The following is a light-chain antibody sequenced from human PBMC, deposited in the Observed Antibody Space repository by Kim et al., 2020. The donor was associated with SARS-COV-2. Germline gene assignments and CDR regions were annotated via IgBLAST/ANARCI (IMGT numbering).Light chain of an antibody. Sequence: SSELTQDPAVSVALGQTVRITCQGDSLRSYYASWYQQKPGQAPVLVIYGKNNRPSGIPERFSGSSSGNTASLTITGAQAEDEADYYCNSRDSSGNHLYVFGTGTKVTV. CDR3: NSRDSSGNHLYV. J-gene: IGLJ1*01. V-gene: IGLV3-19*01. CDR2: GKN. CDR1: SLRSYY.